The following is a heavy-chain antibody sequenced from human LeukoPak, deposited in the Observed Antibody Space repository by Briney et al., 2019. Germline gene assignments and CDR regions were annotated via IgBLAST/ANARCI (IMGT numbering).Heavy chain of an antibody. V-gene: IGHV1-2*02. CDR3: ARAGSYYFVSWFDP. Sequence: ASVKVSRKASGYTFTGYYMHWVRQAPGQGLEWMGWINPNSGGTNYAQKFQGRVTITTDESTSTAYMELSSLRSEDTAVYYCARAGSYYFVSWFDPWGQGTLVTVSS. CDR2: INPNSGGT. CDR1: GYTFTGYY. J-gene: IGHJ5*02. D-gene: IGHD1-26*01.